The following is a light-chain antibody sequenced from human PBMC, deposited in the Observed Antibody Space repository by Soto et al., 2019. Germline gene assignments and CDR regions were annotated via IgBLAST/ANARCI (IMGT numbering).Light chain of an antibody. CDR2: KVT. CDR1: SSDVGGSAY. V-gene: IGLV2-14*01. CDR3: TSSTTGSIYV. Sequence: QSALTQPASVSVSPGQSITISCTGTSSDVGGSAYVSWYQQFPGNVPRLLIYKVTNRPSGVSYRFSGSKPGNTASLTISGLQAEDEADYFCTSSTTGSIYVFGTGTKVTVL. J-gene: IGLJ1*01.